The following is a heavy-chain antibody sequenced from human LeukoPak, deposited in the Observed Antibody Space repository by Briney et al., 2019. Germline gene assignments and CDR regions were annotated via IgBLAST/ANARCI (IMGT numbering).Heavy chain of an antibody. V-gene: IGHV1-69*05. CDR3: ARGFGELTMDV. D-gene: IGHD3-10*01. Sequence: SVKVSRKASGGTFSSYAISWVRQAPGQGLEWMGGIVPIFGTANYAQKFQGRVTITTDESTSTAYMELTSLRSEDTAVYFCARGFGELTMDVWGKGTTVTVSS. J-gene: IGHJ6*03. CDR2: IVPIFGTA. CDR1: GGTFSSYA.